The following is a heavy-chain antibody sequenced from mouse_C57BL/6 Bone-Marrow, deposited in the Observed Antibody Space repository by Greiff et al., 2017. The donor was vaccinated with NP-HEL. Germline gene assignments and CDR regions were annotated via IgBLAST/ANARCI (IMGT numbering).Heavy chain of an antibody. CDR1: GFNIKDDY. V-gene: IGHV14-4*01. D-gene: IGHD2-5*01. Sequence: VQLQQSGAELVRPGASVKLSCTASGFNIKDDYMHWVKQRPEQGLEWIGWIDPENGDTEYASKSQGKATITADTSSNTAYLQLSSLTSEDTAVYYCTTTYYSNYETWFAYWGQGTLVTVSA. J-gene: IGHJ3*01. CDR2: IDPENGDT. CDR3: TTTYYSNYETWFAY.